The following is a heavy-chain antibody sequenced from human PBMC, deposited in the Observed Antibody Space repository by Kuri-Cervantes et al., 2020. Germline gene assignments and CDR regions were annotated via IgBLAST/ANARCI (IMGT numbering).Heavy chain of an antibody. CDR2: INPNSGGT. D-gene: IGHD2-2*01. CDR1: GYTFTSYD. Sequence: GGSLRLSCKASGYTFTSYDINWVRQATGQGLEWLGWINPNSGGTNYAQKFQGRVTMTRDTSINTAYMELSRLKSDDTAVYYCAKEGSWGQLLLAHWGQGTLVTVSS. J-gene: IGHJ4*02. V-gene: IGHV1-2*02. CDR3: AKEGSWGQLLLAH.